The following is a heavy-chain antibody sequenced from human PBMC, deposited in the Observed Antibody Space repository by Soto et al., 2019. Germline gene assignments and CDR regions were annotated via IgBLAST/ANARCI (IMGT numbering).Heavy chain of an antibody. CDR2: ISYDGSNK. Sequence: LRLSCAASGFTFSRYGMHGVRQAPGKGLEWVAVISYDGSNKYYADSVKGRFTISRDNSKNTLYLQMNSLRAEDTAVYYCAKARIAAAGTYDSYYYYYGMDVWGQGTTVTVSS. D-gene: IGHD6-13*01. CDR3: AKARIAAAGTYDSYYYYYGMDV. J-gene: IGHJ6*02. CDR1: GFTFSRYG. V-gene: IGHV3-30*18.